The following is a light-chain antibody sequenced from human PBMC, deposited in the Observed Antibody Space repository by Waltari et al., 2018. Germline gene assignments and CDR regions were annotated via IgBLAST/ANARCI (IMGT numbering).Light chain of an antibody. CDR1: NSNIGVNS. CDR2: NDN. Sequence: QSVLTQPPSVSGTPGQRVTISCSGSNSNIGVNSVNWYQQLPGKAPKLLIYNDNQGPSGVPDRFSASKSGTSASLAITGLQSEDEADYYCAVWDDSLGGVFGGGTKLTVL. V-gene: IGLV1-44*01. CDR3: AVWDDSLGGV. J-gene: IGLJ3*02.